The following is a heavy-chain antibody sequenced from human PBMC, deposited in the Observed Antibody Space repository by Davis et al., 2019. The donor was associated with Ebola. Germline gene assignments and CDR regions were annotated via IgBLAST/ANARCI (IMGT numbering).Heavy chain of an antibody. CDR3: ARAERIVVVVAATLSGVDNWFDP. V-gene: IGHV4-39*01. D-gene: IGHD2-15*01. Sequence: SETLSLTCTVSGGSIISSSSYWGWIRQPPRKGLEWIGSIYYSGITYYNPSLKSRVTISVDTSKNQFSLKLSSVTAADTAVYYCARAERIVVVVAATLSGVDNWFDPWGQGTLVTVSS. CDR2: IYYSGIT. CDR1: GGSIISSSSY. J-gene: IGHJ5*02.